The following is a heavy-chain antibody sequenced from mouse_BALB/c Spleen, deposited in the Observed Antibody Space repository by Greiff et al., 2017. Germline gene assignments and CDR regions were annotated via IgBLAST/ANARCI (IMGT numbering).Heavy chain of an antibody. V-gene: IGHV14-3*02. J-gene: IGHJ4*01. CDR3: ARLLGRAMDY. Sequence: VQLKESGAELVKPGASVKLSCTASGFNIKDTYMHWVKQRPEQGLEWIGRIDPANGNTKYDPKFQGKATITADTSSNTAYLQLSSLTSEDTAVYYCARLLGRAMDYWGQGTSVTVSS. D-gene: IGHD4-1*01. CDR1: GFNIKDTY. CDR2: IDPANGNT.